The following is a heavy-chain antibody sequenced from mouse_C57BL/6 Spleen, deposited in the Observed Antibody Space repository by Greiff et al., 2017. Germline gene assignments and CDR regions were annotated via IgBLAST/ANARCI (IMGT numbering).Heavy chain of an antibody. V-gene: IGHV1-47*01. Sequence: VKLQQSGAELVKPGASVKMSCKASGYTFTTYPIEWMKQNHGKSLEWIGNFHPYNDDTKYNEKFKGKATLTVEKSSSTVYLELSRLTSDDSAVYYCARPAYYYGSSTPFAYWGQGTLVTVSA. CDR1: GYTFTTYP. D-gene: IGHD1-1*01. J-gene: IGHJ3*01. CDR3: ARPAYYYGSSTPFAY. CDR2: FHPYNDDT.